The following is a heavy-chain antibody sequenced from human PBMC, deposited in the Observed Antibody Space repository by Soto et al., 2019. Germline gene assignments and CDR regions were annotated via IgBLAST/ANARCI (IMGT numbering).Heavy chain of an antibody. J-gene: IGHJ4*02. V-gene: IGHV3-23*01. D-gene: IGHD6-19*01. CDR1: GFPFSSYA. CDR3: ARDPLGTPVPPPGDY. Sequence: GGSLRLSCAASGFPFSSYAMSWVRQAPGKGLEWVSTISGSGGSTYYADSVKGQFTISRDNSKNTLYLQMNSLRADDTALYFCARDPLGTPVPPPGDYWGQGTLVTVSS. CDR2: ISGSGGST.